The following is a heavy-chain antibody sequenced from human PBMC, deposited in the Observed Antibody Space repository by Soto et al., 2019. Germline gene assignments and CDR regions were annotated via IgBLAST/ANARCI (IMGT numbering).Heavy chain of an antibody. CDR3: TTVCSGGSCGPGTHYYYYGMDD. CDR2: VKSKTDGGTT. CDR1: GFSFSYAW. Sequence: GGSLRLSCAASGFSFSYAWMSWVRQAPGKGLEWVGRVKSKTDGGTTDYAAPVKGRFTISRDDSKTTVYLQMNSLKTEDTAVYYFTTVCSGGSCGPGTHYYYYGMDDGGPGATDTVSS. J-gene: IGHJ6*02. D-gene: IGHD2-15*01. V-gene: IGHV3-15*01.